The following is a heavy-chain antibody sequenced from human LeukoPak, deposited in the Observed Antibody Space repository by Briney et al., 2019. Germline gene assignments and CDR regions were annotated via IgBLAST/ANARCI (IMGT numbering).Heavy chain of an antibody. CDR1: AFSATNGW. CDR2: IKDRTDGGTT. V-gene: IGHV3-15*01. J-gene: IGHJ4*02. CDR3: TTATVVWGVSAY. Sequence: RGSLRLSCSASAFSATNGWMSWVRQAPGKGLEWVGRIKDRTDGGTTAYAAPVKGRFTISREDSKNTVYLEMNRLKTEDTAVYFCTTATVVWGVSAYWGQGTLVTVSS. D-gene: IGHD3-10*01.